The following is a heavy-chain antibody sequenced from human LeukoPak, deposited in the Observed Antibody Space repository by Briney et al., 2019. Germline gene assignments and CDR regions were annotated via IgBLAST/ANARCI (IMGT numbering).Heavy chain of an antibody. CDR3: ARESYDFWSGYYTAHYYFDY. J-gene: IGHJ4*02. Sequence: GGSLRLSCAASGFTFSSYAMHWVRQAPGKGLEWVAVISYDGSNKYYADSVKGRFTISRDNSKNTLYLQMNSLRAEDTAVYYCARESYDFWSGYYTAHYYFDYWGQGTLVTVSS. D-gene: IGHD3-3*01. CDR1: GFTFSSYA. V-gene: IGHV3-30-3*01. CDR2: ISYDGSNK.